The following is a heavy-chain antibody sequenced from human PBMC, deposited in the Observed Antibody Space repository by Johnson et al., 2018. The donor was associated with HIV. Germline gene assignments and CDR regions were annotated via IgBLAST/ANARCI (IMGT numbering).Heavy chain of an antibody. J-gene: IGHJ3*02. V-gene: IGHV3-30*18. D-gene: IGHD1-1*01. CDR2: ISYDGSNK. Sequence: QVQLVESGGGVVRPGGSLRLSCAASGFTFDDYGMSWVRQPPGKGLEWVAVISYDGSNKYYADSVKGRFTISRDNSKNTLYLQMNSLRSADTAVYYCAKGRNWNDVGNDAFDIWGQGTMVTVSS. CDR1: GFTFDDYG. CDR3: AKGRNWNDVGNDAFDI.